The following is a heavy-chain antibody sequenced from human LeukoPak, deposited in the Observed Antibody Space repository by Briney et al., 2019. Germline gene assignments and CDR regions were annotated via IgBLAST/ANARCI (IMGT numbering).Heavy chain of an antibody. CDR1: GDSVSSNSAA. J-gene: IGHJ5*02. Sequence: SQTLSLTFAISGDSVSSNSAAWNWIRQSPSRGLEWLGRTYYRSKWYNDYAASVKSRITINPDTSKNQFSLQLNSVTPDDTAVYYCAGDLRATGTLRFDPWGQGALVTVSS. CDR3: AGDLRATGTLRFDP. CDR2: TYYRSKWYN. V-gene: IGHV6-1*01. D-gene: IGHD1-1*01.